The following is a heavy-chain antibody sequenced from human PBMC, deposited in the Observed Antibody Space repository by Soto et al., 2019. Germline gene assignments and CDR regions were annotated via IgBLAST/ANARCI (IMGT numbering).Heavy chain of an antibody. V-gene: IGHV4-30-4*01. J-gene: IGHJ4*02. CDR3: ARGSFENSDKFVDSPALEY. D-gene: IGHD1-26*01. CDR1: GGSIGRGDYY. CDR2: IDYSGNT. Sequence: QVQLQESGPGLVKPSQTLSLTCTVSGGSIGRGDYYWAWIRQPPGKGLEWIAYIDYSGNTYYNPCLKGLQSLSLETPNTLALLKLTAQTAAETAVFYAARGSFENSDKFVDSPALEYWGQGALVSVSS.